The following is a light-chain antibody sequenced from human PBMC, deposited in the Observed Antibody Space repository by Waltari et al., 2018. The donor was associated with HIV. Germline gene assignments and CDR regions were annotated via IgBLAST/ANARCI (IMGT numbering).Light chain of an antibody. Sequence: QSVLTQPASLSVSPGQSITIPCTGSVGDIGSYNFVSWFQKYPNQAPTLIIYDVRSLSAGVSGRFSGPKSGNTASLTSSALQTEDEATYFCSSYSRHGDSYVFG. V-gene: IGLV2-14*03. CDR2: DVR. CDR1: VGDIGSYNF. CDR3: SSYSRHGDSYV. J-gene: IGLJ2*01.